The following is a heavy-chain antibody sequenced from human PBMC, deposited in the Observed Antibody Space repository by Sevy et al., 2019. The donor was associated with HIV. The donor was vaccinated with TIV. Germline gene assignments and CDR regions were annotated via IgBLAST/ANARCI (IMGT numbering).Heavy chain of an antibody. CDR1: GFTFSDYN. CDR3: ARRLNYYYGMDV. J-gene: IGHJ6*02. D-gene: IGHD3-10*01. CDR2: ISSSGSTI. Sequence: GGSLRLSCAASGFTFSDYNMNWIRQAPGKGLEWVSYISSSGSTIYYADSVKGRFTISRDNAKNSLYLQMNSLRAEDTAVYYCARRLNYYYGMDVWGQGTTVTVSS. V-gene: IGHV3-11*01.